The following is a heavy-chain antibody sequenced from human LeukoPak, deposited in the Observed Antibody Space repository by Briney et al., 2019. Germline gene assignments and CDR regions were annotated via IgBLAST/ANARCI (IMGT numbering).Heavy chain of an antibody. V-gene: IGHV3-33*01. D-gene: IGHD4-23*01. CDR3: ARDRETYGANSPFDY. CDR1: GFTFSRYG. J-gene: IGHJ4*02. CDR2: IWFYGSNK. Sequence: PGRSLRLSCAASGFTFSRYGMHWVRQAPGKGLEWVAVIWFYGSNKYYADSVKGRFTISRDNSKNTLFLQINSLRAEDTAMYYCARDRETYGANSPFDYWGRGTLVTVSS.